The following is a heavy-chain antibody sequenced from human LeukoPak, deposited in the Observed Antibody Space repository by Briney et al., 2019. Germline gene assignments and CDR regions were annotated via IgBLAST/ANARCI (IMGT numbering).Heavy chain of an antibody. Sequence: GESLKIPCKGSGYSFTSYWIGWVRQMPGKGLEWMGIIYPGDSDTRYSPSFQGQVTISADKSISTAYLQWSSLKASDTAMDYCARRFRDGYNGGWFDPWGQGTLVTVSS. CDR3: ARRFRDGYNGGWFDP. J-gene: IGHJ5*02. CDR2: IYPGDSDT. CDR1: GYSFTSYW. D-gene: IGHD5-24*01. V-gene: IGHV5-51*01.